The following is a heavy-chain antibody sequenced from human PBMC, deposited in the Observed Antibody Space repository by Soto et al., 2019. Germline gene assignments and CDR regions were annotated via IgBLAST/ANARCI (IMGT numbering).Heavy chain of an antibody. CDR2: ISYDGSNK. V-gene: IGHV3-30-3*01. CDR1: GFTFSSYA. D-gene: IGHD3-3*01. Sequence: PRLSCAASGFTFSSYAMHWVRQAPGKGLEWVAVISYDGSNKYYADSVKGRFTISRDNSKNTLYLQMNSLRAEDTAVYYCARGSRRFLEWLPADYWGQGTLVTVSS. CDR3: ARGSRRFLEWLPADY. J-gene: IGHJ4*02.